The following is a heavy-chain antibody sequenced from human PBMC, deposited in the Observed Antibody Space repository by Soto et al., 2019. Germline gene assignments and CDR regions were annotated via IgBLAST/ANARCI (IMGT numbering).Heavy chain of an antibody. CDR1: GFTFSNAW. D-gene: IGHD1-26*01. J-gene: IGHJ4*02. CDR3: TTDIRWELPPSDH. CDR2: IKTRADGGTA. Sequence: EVQLVESGGGLVKPGESLTLSCAASGFTFSNAWMSWVRQAPGKGLEWVGRIKTRADGGTADYAAPVQVRFTISRDDLTNTLYLHMNSLNTEDTAVYYCTTDIRWELPPSDHWGQGTLVTVSS. V-gene: IGHV3-15*01.